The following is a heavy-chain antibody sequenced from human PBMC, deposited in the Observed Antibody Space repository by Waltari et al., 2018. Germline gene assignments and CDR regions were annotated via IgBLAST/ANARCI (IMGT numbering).Heavy chain of an antibody. D-gene: IGHD6-13*01. J-gene: IGHJ4*02. CDR3: AREIAVTGQYYFDY. V-gene: IGHV3-74*01. Sequence: EVQLVESGGDSVQPGGSLRLSCAVSGFTFISYWMQWVRQDPGKGLVWVARINRDGSTTTEADSLKGRFTSSSYNAKNTLYLQMNSLRAEDTAVYYCAREIAVTGQYYFDYWGQGTLVTVSS. CDR2: INRDGSTT. CDR1: GFTFISYW.